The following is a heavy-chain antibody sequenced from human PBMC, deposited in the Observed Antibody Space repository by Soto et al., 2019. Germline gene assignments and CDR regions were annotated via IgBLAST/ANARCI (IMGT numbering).Heavy chain of an antibody. D-gene: IGHD6-19*01. V-gene: IGHV3-23*01. Sequence: EVQLLESGGGLVQPGGSLRLSCAASGFTFSNYAMSWVRQAPGKGLEWVSAISVGGTTYYADSVKGRFTIFRDNSKNTLNLQMNNLRAEDTAVYYCAKDVRNSLSSGWYGVSHWGQGTLVTVPS. CDR1: GFTFSNYA. CDR2: ISVGGTT. CDR3: AKDVRNSLSSGWYGVSH. J-gene: IGHJ4*02.